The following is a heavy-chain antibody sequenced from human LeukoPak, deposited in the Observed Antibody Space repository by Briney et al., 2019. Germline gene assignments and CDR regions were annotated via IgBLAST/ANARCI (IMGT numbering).Heavy chain of an antibody. V-gene: IGHV3-30*02. CDR2: IRHDESKK. D-gene: IGHD4-17*01. CDR1: GFFFSKNG. CDR3: AKFSYGDYVA. J-gene: IGHJ5*02. Sequence: PGGSLRLSCAASGFFFSKNGMHWVRQAPGKGLEWVAFIRHDESKKNYADSVKGRFTISRDNSKNTLSLQMNSLRADDTAVYYCAKFSYGDYVAWGQGTLVTDSS.